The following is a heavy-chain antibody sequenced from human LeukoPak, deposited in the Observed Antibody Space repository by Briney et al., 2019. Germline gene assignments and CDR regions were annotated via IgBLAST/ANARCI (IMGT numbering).Heavy chain of an antibody. Sequence: SETLSLTCTVSGGSISSSSYYWGWIRQPPGKGLEWIGSIYYSGSTYYNPSLKSRVTISVDTSKNQFSLKLSSVTAADTAVYYCARGRVSMVRGVIILNWFDPWGQGTLVTVSS. D-gene: IGHD3-10*01. CDR1: GGSISSSSYY. V-gene: IGHV4-39*01. J-gene: IGHJ5*02. CDR2: IYYSGST. CDR3: ARGRVSMVRGVIILNWFDP.